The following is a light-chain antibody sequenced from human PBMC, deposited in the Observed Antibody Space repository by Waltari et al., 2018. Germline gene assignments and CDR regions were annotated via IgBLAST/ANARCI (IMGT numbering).Light chain of an antibody. CDR1: REHIPSP. CDR2: IDGGGGH. V-gene: IGLV4-69*01. Sequence: QLAVTKSPSASATLGASVNLPCTLSREHIPSPIAWHQHQPEKGPRFLMKIDGGGGHTKGDGIPDRFSGFSSGAERYLTISSLQYEDEAAYYCQTWDPDTVVFGGGTKLTV. J-gene: IGLJ2*01. CDR3: QTWDPDTVV.